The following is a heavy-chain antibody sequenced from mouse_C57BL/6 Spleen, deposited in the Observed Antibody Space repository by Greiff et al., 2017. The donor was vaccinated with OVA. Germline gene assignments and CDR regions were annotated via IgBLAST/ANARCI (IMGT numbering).Heavy chain of an antibody. Sequence: VQLQQSGAELVKPGASVKMSCKASGYTFTTYPIEWMKQNHGKSLEWIGNFHPYNDDTKYNEKFKGKATLTVEKSSSTVYLELSRLTSDDSAVYYSARPYDYDGAWFAYWGQGTLVTVSA. V-gene: IGHV1-47*01. CDR1: GYTFTTYP. CDR2: FHPYNDDT. D-gene: IGHD2-4*01. J-gene: IGHJ3*01. CDR3: ARPYDYDGAWFAY.